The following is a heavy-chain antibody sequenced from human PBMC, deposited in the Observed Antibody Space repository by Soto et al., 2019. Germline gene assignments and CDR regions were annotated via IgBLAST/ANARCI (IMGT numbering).Heavy chain of an antibody. Sequence: SETLSLSCTVSGGSNSSSSYYWGWIREPPGEGQEWIGSIYYSGGTYYTPSLKSRVTISQDTSKNPFSLKLSSGTAADTAVYYCAGGYSSSWYSDYGYYYYGMDVWGQGTTVTVSS. J-gene: IGHJ6*02. CDR3: AGGYSSSWYSDYGYYYYGMDV. CDR2: IYYSGGT. CDR1: GGSNSSSSYY. V-gene: IGHV4-39*01. D-gene: IGHD6-13*01.